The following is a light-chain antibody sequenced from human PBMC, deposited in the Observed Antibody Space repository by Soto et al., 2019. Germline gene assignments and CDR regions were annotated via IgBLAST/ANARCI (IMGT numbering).Light chain of an antibody. CDR1: SSDIGGYDY. CDR2: EVS. J-gene: IGLJ2*01. CDR3: SSFSRSSTLVL. V-gene: IGLV2-14*03. Sequence: QSALTQPASVSGSPGQSITISCTGTSSDIGGYDYVSWYQQHPGKVPKLLIYEVSNRPSGVSNRFSGSRSGNTASLTISGLQAEDDAAYYCSSFSRSSTLVLFGGGTKLTVL.